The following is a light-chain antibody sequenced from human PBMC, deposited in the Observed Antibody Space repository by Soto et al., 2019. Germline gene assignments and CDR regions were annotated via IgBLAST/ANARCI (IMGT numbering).Light chain of an antibody. J-gene: IGLJ1*01. Sequence: QSVLTQPASVSGSPGQSITISCSGTNSDVGDYNLVSWYQQRPGKAPKLMIFDVSNRPSGVSDRFSGSKSSNTASLTISGLQAEDEGDYFCCSYSTGTTLYVFGSGTKLTVL. V-gene: IGLV2-14*01. CDR2: DVS. CDR1: NSDVGDYNL. CDR3: CSYSTGTTLYV.